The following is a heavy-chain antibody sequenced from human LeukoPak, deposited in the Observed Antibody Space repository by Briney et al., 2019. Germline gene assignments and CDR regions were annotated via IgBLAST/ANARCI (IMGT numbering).Heavy chain of an antibody. CDR3: AREGTNRDGYRIHNAFDI. D-gene: IGHD5-24*01. V-gene: IGHV3-74*01. Sequence: GGSLRLSCAASGFTFSNSWMHWVRQAPGKGLVWVSRIKSDGSSTSYADSVEGRFTISRDNSKNTLYLQINGLRAEDTAVYYCAREGTNRDGYRIHNAFDIWGQGTMVTVSS. CDR2: IKSDGSST. J-gene: IGHJ3*02. CDR1: GFTFSNSW.